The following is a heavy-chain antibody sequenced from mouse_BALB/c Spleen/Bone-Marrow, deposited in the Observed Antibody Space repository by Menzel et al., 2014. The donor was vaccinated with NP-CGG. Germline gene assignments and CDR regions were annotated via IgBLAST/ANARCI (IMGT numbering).Heavy chain of an antibody. D-gene: IGHD6-1*01. J-gene: IGHJ2*01. CDR1: GYSFTGYN. CDR3: ARCGDYIDY. CDR2: IDPYYGGT. Sequence: VQLKQSGPELVKPGASVKISCKASGYSFTGYNMNWVEQSNGKSLEWLGNIDPYYGGTSYNQKFQGKATLTVDKSSSTAYMQLKSQTSENAAGDNCARCGDYIDYWGQGTTLTVSS. V-gene: IGHV1-39*01.